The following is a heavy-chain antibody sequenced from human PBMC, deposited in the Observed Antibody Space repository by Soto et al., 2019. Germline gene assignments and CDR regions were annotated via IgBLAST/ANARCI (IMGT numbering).Heavy chain of an antibody. CDR2: ISYDGRNE. D-gene: IGHD6-6*01. J-gene: IGHJ4*02. CDR1: GFTFSTSV. Sequence: QVLLVESGGGVVQPGRSLRLSCAASGFTFSTSVIHWVRQAPGKGLEWVAVISYDGRNEYYADSVKGRFTISRDDSQNTLYLQMNNLRAEDTAVYYCARHNTYSRSLIAYWGQGTLVSVSS. V-gene: IGHV3-30*04. CDR3: ARHNTYSRSLIAY.